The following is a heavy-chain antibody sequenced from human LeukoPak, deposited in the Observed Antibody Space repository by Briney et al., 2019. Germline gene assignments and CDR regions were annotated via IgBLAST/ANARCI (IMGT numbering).Heavy chain of an antibody. J-gene: IGHJ4*02. CDR1: GDSISSGIHY. V-gene: IGHV4-61*02. CDR2: IYTSGST. Sequence: SETLSLTCTVSGDSISSGIHYWNWIRQPAGKGLEWIGRIYTSGSTNYNPSLKSRVTISVDTSKNQFSLKLSSVNAADTAVYYCAGGDYGTGYWGQGTLVTVSS. D-gene: IGHD2-21*02. CDR3: AGGDYGTGY.